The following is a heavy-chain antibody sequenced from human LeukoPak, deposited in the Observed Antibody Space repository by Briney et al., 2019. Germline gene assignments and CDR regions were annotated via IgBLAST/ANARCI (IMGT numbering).Heavy chain of an antibody. Sequence: SETLSLTCAVYGGSFSGYYWSWIRQPPGKGLEWIGEINHSGSTNYNPSLKSRVTISVDTSKNQFSLKLSSVTAADTAVYYCARDSLATHSDIWGQGTMVTVSS. CDR3: ARDSLATHSDI. CDR2: INHSGST. CDR1: GGSFSGYY. D-gene: IGHD2-15*01. J-gene: IGHJ3*02. V-gene: IGHV4-34*01.